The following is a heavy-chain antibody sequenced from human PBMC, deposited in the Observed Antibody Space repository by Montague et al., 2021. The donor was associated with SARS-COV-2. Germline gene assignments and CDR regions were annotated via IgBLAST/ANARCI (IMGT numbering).Heavy chain of an antibody. CDR1: GGSISSFY. Sequence: SETLSLTCAVSGGSISSFYWSWIRQPPGKGLEWIGDISHSGSTNYNSSLKSRVTISVDTSKNQFSLKLSFVTAADTAVYYCARAPVANITSVGVYTSFDIWGQGTPVTVSS. J-gene: IGHJ5*02. D-gene: IGHD3-3*01. V-gene: IGHV4-34*01. CDR2: ISHSGST. CDR3: ARAPVANITSVGVYTSFDI.